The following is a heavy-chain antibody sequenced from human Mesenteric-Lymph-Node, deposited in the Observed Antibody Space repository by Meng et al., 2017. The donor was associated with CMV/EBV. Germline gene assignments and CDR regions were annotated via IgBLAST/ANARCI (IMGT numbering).Heavy chain of an antibody. CDR2: IWYDGSNK. Sequence: GGSLRLSCAASGFTFSSYGMHWVRQAPGKGLEWVAVIWYDGSNKYYADSVKGRFTISKDNSKNTLYLQMNSLRAEDTAVYYCAKDEPYRVNAFGIWGQGTMVTVSS. CDR3: AKDEPYRVNAFGI. J-gene: IGHJ3*02. V-gene: IGHV3-33*06. CDR1: GFTFSSYG. D-gene: IGHD2-21*01.